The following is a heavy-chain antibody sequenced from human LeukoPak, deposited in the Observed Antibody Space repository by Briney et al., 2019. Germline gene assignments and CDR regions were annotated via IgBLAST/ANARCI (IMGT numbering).Heavy chain of an antibody. CDR1: GGSFSGYY. V-gene: IGHV4-34*01. D-gene: IGHD5-12*01. J-gene: IGHJ3*02. Sequence: SETLSLTCAVYGGSFSGYYWSWIRQPPGKGLEWIGEINHSGSTNYNPSLKSRVTISVDTSKNQFSLKLSSVTAADTAVYYCARARHGGYADGVAFDIWGQGTMVTVSS. CDR2: INHSGST. CDR3: ARARHGGYADGVAFDI.